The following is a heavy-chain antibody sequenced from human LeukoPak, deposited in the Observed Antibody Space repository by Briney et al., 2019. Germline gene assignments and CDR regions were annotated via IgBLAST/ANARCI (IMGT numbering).Heavy chain of an antibody. CDR1: GYTFTSNG. Sequence: GASVKVSCKASGYTFTSNGISWVRQAPGQGLEWMGWISAYNGNTDYEQKLQGRVTMTTDTSTSTAYMELRSLRSDDTAVYYCARVRYRLAETYIDYWGQGTLVTVSS. D-gene: IGHD3-16*01. J-gene: IGHJ4*02. CDR2: ISAYNGNT. CDR3: ARVRYRLAETYIDY. V-gene: IGHV1-18*01.